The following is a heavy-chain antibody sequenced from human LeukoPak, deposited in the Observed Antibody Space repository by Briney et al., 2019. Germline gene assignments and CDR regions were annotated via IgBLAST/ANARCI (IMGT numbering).Heavy chain of an antibody. J-gene: IGHJ4*02. CDR3: AREDSSSWYSDVPICYFDY. D-gene: IGHD6-13*01. CDR2: INPSGGST. Sequence: GASVKVSCKASGYTFTSYYMHWVRQAPGQGLEWMGIINPSGGSTSYAQKFQGRVTMTRDTSTSTVYMELSSLRSEDTAVYYCAREDSSSWYSDVPICYFDYWGQGTLVTVSS. CDR1: GYTFTSYY. V-gene: IGHV1-46*01.